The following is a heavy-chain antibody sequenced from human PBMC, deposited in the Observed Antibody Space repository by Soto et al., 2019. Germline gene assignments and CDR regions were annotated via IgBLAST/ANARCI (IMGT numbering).Heavy chain of an antibody. CDR1: GYTFTSYG. V-gene: IGHV1-18*04. D-gene: IGHD2-15*01. J-gene: IGHJ5*02. Sequence: VKVSCKASGYTFTSYGISWVRQAPGQGLEWMGWISAYNGNTNYAQKLQGRVTMTTDTSTSTAYMELRSLRSDDTAVYYCARGTTSRGYCSGGSCYLLFDWCDPWGQGTLVTVSS. CDR3: ARGTTSRGYCSGGSCYLLFDWCDP. CDR2: ISAYNGNT.